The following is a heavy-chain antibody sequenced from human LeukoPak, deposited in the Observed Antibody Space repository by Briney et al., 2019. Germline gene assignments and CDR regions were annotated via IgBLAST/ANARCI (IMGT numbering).Heavy chain of an antibody. V-gene: IGHV3-48*02. CDR1: GFTFSNYG. J-gene: IGHJ4*02. D-gene: IGHD2-21*02. CDR2: ISSSGSAK. Sequence: GGSLRLSCAASGFTFSNYGLNWVRQAPGKGLEWVSHISSSGSAKYYADPVKGRFTISRDNAKNSLYLQMNSLRDEDTAVYYCARDSSPKIVVVTAPDYWGQGTLVTVSS. CDR3: ARDSSPKIVVVTAPDY.